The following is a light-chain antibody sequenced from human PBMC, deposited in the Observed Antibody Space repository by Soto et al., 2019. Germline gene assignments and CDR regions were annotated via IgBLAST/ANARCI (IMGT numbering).Light chain of an antibody. CDR2: DAS. CDR3: QQYNSFSRYT. CDR1: QSIGRW. J-gene: IGKJ2*01. Sequence: DIQMTQSPSTLSPSVGDRVTITCRATQSIGRWLAWYQQKPGKAPKLLIYDASSLQSGVPSRFSGSGSGTEFTLTISSLQPDDFATYYCQQYNSFSRYTFGQGTKLEIK. V-gene: IGKV1-5*01.